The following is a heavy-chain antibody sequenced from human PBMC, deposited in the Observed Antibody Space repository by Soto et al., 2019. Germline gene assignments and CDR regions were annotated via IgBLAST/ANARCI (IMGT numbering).Heavy chain of an antibody. V-gene: IGHV1-18*01. CDR3: ARDKAVAGTVRVGGRGFDP. D-gene: IGHD6-19*01. J-gene: IGHJ5*02. CDR2: ISAYNGNT. Sequence: QVQLVQSGAEVKKPGASVKVSSKASGYTFTSYGISWVRQAPGQGLEWMGWISAYNGNTNYAQKLQGRVTMTTDTSTSTAYMELRSLRSDDTAVYYCARDKAVAGTVRVGGRGFDPWGQGTLVTVSS. CDR1: GYTFTSYG.